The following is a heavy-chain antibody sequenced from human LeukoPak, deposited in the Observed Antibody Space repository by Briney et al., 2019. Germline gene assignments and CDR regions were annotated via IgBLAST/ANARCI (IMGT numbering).Heavy chain of an antibody. D-gene: IGHD1-7*01. J-gene: IGHJ4*02. CDR1: GGSISSSSYY. CDR2: IYYSGST. V-gene: IGHV4-39*07. CDR3: ARDADGTGTTDY. Sequence: SETLSLTCTVSGGSISSSSYYWGWIRQPPGKGLEWIGSIYYSGSTYYNPSLKSRVTISADTSKNQFSLKLSSVTAADTAVYYCARDADGTGTTDYWGQGTLVTVSS.